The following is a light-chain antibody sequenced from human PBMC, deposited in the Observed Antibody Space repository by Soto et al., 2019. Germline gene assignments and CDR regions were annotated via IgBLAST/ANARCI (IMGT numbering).Light chain of an antibody. V-gene: IGKV3-15*01. CDR1: QSVGSS. CDR2: DAS. Sequence: EKVLTQSPATLSVSPGERATLSCRASQSVGSSLAWYQQKPGQPPRLLIYDASTMDTGIPARFSGSGSGTQFTLTISSLQSEDFAVYYCQQYNAWPRTFGQGTKVEIK. J-gene: IGKJ1*01. CDR3: QQYNAWPRT.